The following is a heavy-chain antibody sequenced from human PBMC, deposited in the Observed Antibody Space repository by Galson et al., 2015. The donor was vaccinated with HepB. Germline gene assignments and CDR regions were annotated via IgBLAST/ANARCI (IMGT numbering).Heavy chain of an antibody. D-gene: IGHD6-19*01. CDR2: IRYDGRNK. J-gene: IGHJ4*02. V-gene: IGHV3-30*02. CDR1: GFTFSSYG. CDR3: AKELSTGVTGTSSY. Sequence: SLRLSCAASGFTFSSYGMHWVRQAPGKGLEWVAFIRYDGRNKYYADSVKGRFTISRDNSKNTVYLQMNSLRGEDTAMYYCAKELSTGVTGTSSYWGQGTLVTVSS.